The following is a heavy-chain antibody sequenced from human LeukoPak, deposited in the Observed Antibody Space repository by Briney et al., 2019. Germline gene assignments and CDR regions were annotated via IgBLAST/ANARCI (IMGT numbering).Heavy chain of an antibody. D-gene: IGHD3-22*01. CDR3: ARGLGYYDNSGSSYFDS. J-gene: IGHJ4*02. CDR1: GFTFSNYW. Sequence: GGSLRLSCAASGFTFSNYWMSWVRQAPGKGLEWVAIIKKDASEKYYVDSVKGRFTISRDNAKNSLYLQMNSLRDEDTALYYCARGLGYYDNSGSSYFDSWGQGTLVTVSS. CDR2: IKKDASEK. V-gene: IGHV3-7*01.